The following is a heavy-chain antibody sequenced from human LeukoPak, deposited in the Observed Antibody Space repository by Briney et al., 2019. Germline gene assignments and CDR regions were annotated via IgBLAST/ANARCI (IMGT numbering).Heavy chain of an antibody. J-gene: IGHJ4*02. CDR2: IYYSGST. CDR3: AGSSGWYYFDY. V-gene: IGHV4-59*01. D-gene: IGHD6-19*01. CDR1: VGSISSYY. Sequence: SETLSLTCTVSVGSISSYYWSWIRQPPGKGLEWIGYIYYSGSTNYSPSLKSRVTISVDTSKNQFSLKLSSVTAADTAVYYCAGSSGWYYFDYWGQGTLVTVSS.